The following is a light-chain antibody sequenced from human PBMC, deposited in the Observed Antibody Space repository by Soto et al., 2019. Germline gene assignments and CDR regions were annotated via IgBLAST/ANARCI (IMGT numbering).Light chain of an antibody. V-gene: IGLV2-14*01. CDR1: SSDIGEYKY. CDR3: SSYTTSSTYV. Sequence: QSVLTQPASVSGSPGQSITISCSGSSSDIGEYKYVSWCQQHPGKGPKLLIYDVSNRPSGFSSRFSGSKSGNTASLTISGLRAEDEAEYFCSSYTTSSTYVFGTGTKVTVL. CDR2: DVS. J-gene: IGLJ1*01.